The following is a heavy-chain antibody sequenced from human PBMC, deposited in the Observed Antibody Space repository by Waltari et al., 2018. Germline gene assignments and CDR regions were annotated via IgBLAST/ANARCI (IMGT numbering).Heavy chain of an antibody. D-gene: IGHD2-15*01. CDR3: ARRYCSGGSCYHPFDY. CDR2: IYYSGST. Sequence: QLQLQESGPGLVKPSETLSLTCTVSGGSISSSSYYWGWIRQPPGKGLEWIGSIYYSGSTYYNPYLKSRVTISVDTSKNQFSLKLSSVTAADTAVYYCARRYCSGGSCYHPFDYWGQGTLVTVSS. CDR1: GGSISSSSYY. J-gene: IGHJ4*02. V-gene: IGHV4-39*01.